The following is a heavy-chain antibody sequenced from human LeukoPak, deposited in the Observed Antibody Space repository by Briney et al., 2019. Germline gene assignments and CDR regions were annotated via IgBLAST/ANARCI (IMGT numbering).Heavy chain of an antibody. CDR3: AGGGDRPGRYYYYGMDV. D-gene: IGHD3-16*01. CDR2: TYYRSKWYN. CDR1: GDSVPSSSAT. J-gene: IGHJ6*02. Sequence: SQTLSLTCAISGDSVPSSSATWNWIRQSPSRDLEWLGRTYYRSKWYNDYAESVKSRITNNPDTSKNQFSLQLNSVTPEDTAGYFCAGGGDRPGRYYYYGMDVWGQGTTVTVSS. V-gene: IGHV6-1*01.